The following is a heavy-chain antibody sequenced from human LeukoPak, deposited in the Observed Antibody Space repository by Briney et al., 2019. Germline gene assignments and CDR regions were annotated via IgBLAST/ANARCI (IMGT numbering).Heavy chain of an antibody. CDR1: GGSISSYY. Sequence: PSETLSLTCTVSGGSISSYYWSWIRQPPGKGLEWIGYIYYSGSTNYNPSLKSRVTISVDTSKNQFSLKLSSVTAADTAVYYCASSSSGFQYYFDYWGQGTLVTVSS. V-gene: IGHV4-59*08. CDR3: ASSSSGFQYYFDY. D-gene: IGHD3-22*01. J-gene: IGHJ4*02. CDR2: IYYSGST.